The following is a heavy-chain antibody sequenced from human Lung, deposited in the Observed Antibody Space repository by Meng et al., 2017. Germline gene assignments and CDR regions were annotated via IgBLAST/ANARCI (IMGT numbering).Heavy chain of an antibody. CDR1: GYTFPTYG. V-gene: IGHV1-18*01. Sequence: QVTLMQSGAEVKNPRASVKVSCNASGYTFPTYGISWVRQAPGQGLEWMGWISPYNGYTSSIQKFQGRVTMTTDTSTSTAYMELMSLGSDDTAVYYCAILSHCTGGTCYPYDYWGQGTLVTVSS. CDR2: ISPYNGYT. J-gene: IGHJ4*02. D-gene: IGHD2-15*01. CDR3: AILSHCTGGTCYPYDY.